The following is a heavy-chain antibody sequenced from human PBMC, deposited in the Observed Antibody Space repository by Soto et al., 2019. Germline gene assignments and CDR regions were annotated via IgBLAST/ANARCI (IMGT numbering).Heavy chain of an antibody. J-gene: IGHJ4*02. CDR2: IYHSGST. V-gene: IGHV4-59*08. Sequence: QVQLQESGPGLVKPSETLSLTCTVSGGSIISYYWSWIRQPPGKGLEWIGYIYHSGSTNYNPYLKTRLTISGDRSENQFSLKLSSVTAADTAVYYCARQGNPRYCSGGSCFAVVDSWGQGTLVTVSS. CDR1: GGSIISYY. CDR3: ARQGNPRYCSGGSCFAVVDS. D-gene: IGHD2-15*01.